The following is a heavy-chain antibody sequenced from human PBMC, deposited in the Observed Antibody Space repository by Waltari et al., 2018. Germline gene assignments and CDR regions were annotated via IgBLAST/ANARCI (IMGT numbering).Heavy chain of an antibody. J-gene: IGHJ5*02. Sequence: QVQLQESGPGLVKPSETLSLICSVSGGSISTHFWGWIRQPPGKPLEWIGNSYSSGSTNHNPSLSSRVTISLDMSKNQFSLKLRSVSAADTAVYYCARASYGSGSSWFDPWGQGNLVTVSS. D-gene: IGHD3-10*01. V-gene: IGHV4-59*11. CDR2: SYSSGST. CDR1: GGSISTHF. CDR3: ARASYGSGSSWFDP.